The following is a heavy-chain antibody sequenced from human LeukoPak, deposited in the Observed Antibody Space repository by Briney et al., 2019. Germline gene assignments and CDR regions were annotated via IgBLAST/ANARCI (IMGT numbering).Heavy chain of an antibody. Sequence: SGGSLRLSCAASGFTFGSYALNWVRQAPGKELEWVSAISGSGGSTYYADSVKGRFTISRDNSKNTLYLQMSSLRVEDTAVYYCAKPIVVVPAGPGDYWGQGTLVTVSS. CDR3: AKPIVVVPAGPGDY. V-gene: IGHV3-23*01. J-gene: IGHJ4*02. D-gene: IGHD2-2*01. CDR1: GFTFGSYA. CDR2: ISGSGGST.